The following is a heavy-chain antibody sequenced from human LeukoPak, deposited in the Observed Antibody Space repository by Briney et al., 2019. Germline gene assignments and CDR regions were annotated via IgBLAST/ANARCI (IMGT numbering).Heavy chain of an antibody. J-gene: IGHJ5*02. D-gene: IGHD4-17*01. V-gene: IGHV1-2*02. Sequence: ASVKVSCKASGYTFTGYYMHWVRQAPGQGLEWMGWINPNSGGTNYAQKFQGRVTMTRDTSISTAYMELSRLRSDDTAVYYCARDGLFHYYGDYEDLNWFDPWGQGTLVTVSS. CDR1: GYTFTGYY. CDR3: ARDGLFHYYGDYEDLNWFDP. CDR2: INPNSGGT.